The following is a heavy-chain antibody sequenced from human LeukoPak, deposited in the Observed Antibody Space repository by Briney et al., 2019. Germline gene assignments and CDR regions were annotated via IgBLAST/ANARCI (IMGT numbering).Heavy chain of an antibody. V-gene: IGHV4-59*12. D-gene: IGHD2-21*01. J-gene: IGHJ4*02. CDR1: GGSISSYY. CDR3: TRVLWAACCGSYLDS. CDR2: IYYSGST. Sequence: SETLSLTCTVSGGSISSYYWNWIRQPPGKGLEWIGHIYYSGSTNYNPSLKSRVTMSVDTSKNQFSLKLSSVTAADTAVYYCTRVLWAACCGSYLDSWGQGTLVTVSS.